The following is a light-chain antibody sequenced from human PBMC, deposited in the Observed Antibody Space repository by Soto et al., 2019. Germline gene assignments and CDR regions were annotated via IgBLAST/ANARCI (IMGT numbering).Light chain of an antibody. V-gene: IGLV2-8*01. J-gene: IGLJ1*01. CDR3: STFAGSNHFPYV. Sequence: QSVLAQPPSASGSPGQSGTISCTGTSRDVGAYDCVSCYQQHPGKAPKLRSYEINKRPSRVPYCFSCSKSGNTASLTVSWLQAEDEADYYCSTFAGSNHFPYVLGTATTLPV. CDR2: EIN. CDR1: SRDVGAYDC.